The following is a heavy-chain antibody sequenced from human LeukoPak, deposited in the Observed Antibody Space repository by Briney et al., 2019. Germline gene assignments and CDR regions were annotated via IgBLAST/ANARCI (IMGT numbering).Heavy chain of an antibody. Sequence: GSLRLSCVASGFTFSSYAMSWVRQAPGKGLEWVSVISGSGGSTYYADSVKGRFTISRDNSKNTLYLQMNSLRAEDTAVYYCAKSPNRLYYYDSSGYYYGGYYFDYWGQGTLVTVSS. CDR2: ISGSGGST. J-gene: IGHJ4*02. CDR3: AKSPNRLYYYDSSGYYYGGYYFDY. D-gene: IGHD3-22*01. V-gene: IGHV3-23*01. CDR1: GFTFSSYA.